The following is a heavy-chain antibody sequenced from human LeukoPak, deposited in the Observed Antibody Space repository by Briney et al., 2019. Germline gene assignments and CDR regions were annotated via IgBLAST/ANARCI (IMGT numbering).Heavy chain of an antibody. CDR3: ARDYQTEAPDS. J-gene: IGHJ4*02. Sequence: SVKISCKASGGTSSSYAISWVRQAPGQGLECMGGIIPIFGTTNYAQKFQGRVTITADKSTSTAYMELSSLRSEDTAVYYCARDYQTEAPDSWGEGTLVTVSS. CDR2: IIPIFGTT. V-gene: IGHV1-69*06. CDR1: GGTSSSYA.